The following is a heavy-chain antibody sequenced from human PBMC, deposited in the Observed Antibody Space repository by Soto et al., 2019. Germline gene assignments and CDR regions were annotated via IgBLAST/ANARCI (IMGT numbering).Heavy chain of an antibody. CDR2: VYNSGST. CDR3: ARYRREAVAGYTLDN. V-gene: IGHV4-59*01. D-gene: IGHD6-13*01. Sequence: SETLSVTWTVAGGSISSNYWTWIRQPQGKGLEWIGYVYNSGSTNYNPSLKSRVTISEDTSKSQFSLKVNSMTAADTAVYYCARYRREAVAGYTLDNWGQGILVTVSS. J-gene: IGHJ4*02. CDR1: GGSISSNY.